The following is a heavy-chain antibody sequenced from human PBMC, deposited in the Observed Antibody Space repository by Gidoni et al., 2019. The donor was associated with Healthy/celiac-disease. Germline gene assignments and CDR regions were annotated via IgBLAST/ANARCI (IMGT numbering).Heavy chain of an antibody. J-gene: IGHJ4*02. CDR1: GFTFSRYA. CDR2: ISGSGGST. D-gene: IGHD1-26*01. Sequence: EVQLLESGGGLVQPGGSLRLSGAASGFTFSRYAMSWVRPAPGKGLEGVSAISGSGGSTYYADSVKGRFTISRDNSKNTLYLQMNSLRAEDTAVYYCAKDGTVNRGSYFGYWGQGTLVTVSS. V-gene: IGHV3-23*01. CDR3: AKDGTVNRGSYFGY.